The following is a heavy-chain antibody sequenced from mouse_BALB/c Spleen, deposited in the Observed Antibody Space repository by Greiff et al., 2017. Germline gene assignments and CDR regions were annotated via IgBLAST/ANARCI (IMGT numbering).Heavy chain of an antibody. Sequence: VKLVESGAELVRPGSSVKISCKASGYAFSSYWMNWVKQRPGQGLEWIGQIYPGDGDTNYNGKFKGKATLTADKSSSTAYMQLSSLTSEDSAVYFCARSGGNWYFDVWGAGTTVTVSS. J-gene: IGHJ1*01. CDR1: GYAFSSYW. V-gene: IGHV1-80*01. CDR2: IYPGDGDT. D-gene: IGHD3-2*02. CDR3: ARSGGNWYFDV.